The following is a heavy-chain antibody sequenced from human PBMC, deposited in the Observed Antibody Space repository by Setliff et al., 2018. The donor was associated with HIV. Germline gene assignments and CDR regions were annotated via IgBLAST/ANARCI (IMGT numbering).Heavy chain of an antibody. CDR1: GFTVSSNY. CDR2: IYIGGST. CDR3: AKDFWSGYQYYFDY. V-gene: IGHV3-66*01. D-gene: IGHD3-3*01. J-gene: IGHJ4*02. Sequence: GGSLRLSCAASGFTVSSNYMSWVRQAPGKGLEWVSIIYIGGSTYYADSAKGRFTISRDNSKNTLYLEMNSLRAEDTAVYYCAKDFWSGYQYYFDYWGQGTLVTVSS.